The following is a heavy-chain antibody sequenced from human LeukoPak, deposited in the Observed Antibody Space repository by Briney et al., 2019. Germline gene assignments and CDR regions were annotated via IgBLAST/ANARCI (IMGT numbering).Heavy chain of an antibody. J-gene: IGHJ4*02. V-gene: IGHV1-2*02. D-gene: IGHD3-22*01. Sequence: GASVKVSCKASGYTFTGYYMHWVRQAPGQGLEWMGWINPNSGGTNYAQKFQGRVTMTRDTSISTAYMELSRLRSDDTAVYYCARDIVWVDYYDSSGYPNYWGQGTLVTVSS. CDR3: ARDIVWVDYYDSSGYPNY. CDR2: INPNSGGT. CDR1: GYTFTGYY.